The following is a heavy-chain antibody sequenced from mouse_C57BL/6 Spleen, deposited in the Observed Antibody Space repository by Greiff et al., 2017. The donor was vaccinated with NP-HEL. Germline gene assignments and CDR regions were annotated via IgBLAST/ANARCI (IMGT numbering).Heavy chain of an antibody. CDR1: GYTFTSYW. Sequence: VQLQQPGAELVRPGSSVKLSCKASGYTFTSYWMDWVKQRPGQGLEWIGNIYPSDSETHYNQKFKDKATLTVDKSSSTAYMQLSSLTSEDSAVYYCARWVTTVVAPYYAMDYWGQGTSVTVSS. CDR3: ARWVTTVVAPYYAMDY. V-gene: IGHV1-61*01. J-gene: IGHJ4*01. D-gene: IGHD1-1*01. CDR2: IYPSDSET.